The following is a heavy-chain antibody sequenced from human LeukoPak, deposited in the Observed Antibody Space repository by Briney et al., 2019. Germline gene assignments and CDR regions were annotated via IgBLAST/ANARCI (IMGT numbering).Heavy chain of an antibody. CDR3: ARSTVTLIDY. J-gene: IGHJ4*02. D-gene: IGHD4-17*01. CDR1: GYTFTSYY. CDR2: INPSGGST. Sequence: ASVKVSCKASGYTFTSYYMHWVRQAPGQGLEWMGIINPSGGSTSYAQKSQGRVTMTRDTSTSIVYMELSSLRSEDTAVYYCARSTVTLIDYWGQGTLVTVSS. V-gene: IGHV1-46*01.